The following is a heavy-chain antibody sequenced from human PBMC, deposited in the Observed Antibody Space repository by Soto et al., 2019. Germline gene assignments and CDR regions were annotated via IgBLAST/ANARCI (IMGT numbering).Heavy chain of an antibody. V-gene: IGHV1-46*01. CDR1: GYTFTSYY. J-gene: IGHJ4*02. D-gene: IGHD2-15*01. CDR2: INPSGGST. Sequence: QVQLVQSGAEVKKPGASVKVSCKASGYTFTSYYMHWVRQAPGQGLEWMGIINPSGGSTSYAQKSQGRVTMTRDTSTSTVYMELSSLRSEDTAVYYCARDRVVVVAATLPLDYWGQGTLVTVSS. CDR3: ARDRVVVVAATLPLDY.